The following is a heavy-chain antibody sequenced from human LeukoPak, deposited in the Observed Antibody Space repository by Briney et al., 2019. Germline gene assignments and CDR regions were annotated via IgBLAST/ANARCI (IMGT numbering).Heavy chain of an antibody. D-gene: IGHD3-16*02. CDR2: IYYSGST. CDR3: ARFDYVWGSYRGALGAFDI. Sequence: SETLSLTCTVSGGSISSYYWSWIRQPPGKGLEWIGYIYYSGSTNYNPSLKSRVTISVDTSKNQFSLKLSSVTAADTAVYYCARFDYVWGSYRGALGAFDIWGQGTMVTVSS. CDR1: GGSISSYY. J-gene: IGHJ3*02. V-gene: IGHV4-59*08.